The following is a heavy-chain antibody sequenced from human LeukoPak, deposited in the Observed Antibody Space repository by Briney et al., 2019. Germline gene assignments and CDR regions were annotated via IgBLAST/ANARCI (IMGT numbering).Heavy chain of an antibody. CDR2: FDPEDGET. CDR1: GYTLSELS. D-gene: IGHD6-6*01. V-gene: IGHV1-24*01. Sequence: ASVKVSCKVSGYTLSELSMHWGRPAPGKGLEWMGGFDPEDGETIYAQKFQGRVTMTEDTSTDTAYMELSSLRSEDTAVYYCARETYSSSTPRKNWFDPWGQGTLVTVSS. CDR3: ARETYSSSTPRKNWFDP. J-gene: IGHJ5*02.